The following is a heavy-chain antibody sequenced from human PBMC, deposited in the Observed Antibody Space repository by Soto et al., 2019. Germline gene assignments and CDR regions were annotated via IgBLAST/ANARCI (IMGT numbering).Heavy chain of an antibody. V-gene: IGHV3-48*02. CDR3: ARDHLRGGYYGMDV. CDR2: ISSSSSTI. J-gene: IGHJ6*02. D-gene: IGHD5-12*01. Sequence: GGSLRLSCAASGFTFSSYSMNWVRQAPGKGLEWVSYISSSSSTIYYADSVKGRFTISRDNAKNSLYLHMNSLRDEDTAVYYCARDHLRGGYYGMDVWGQGTTVTVSS. CDR1: GFTFSSYS.